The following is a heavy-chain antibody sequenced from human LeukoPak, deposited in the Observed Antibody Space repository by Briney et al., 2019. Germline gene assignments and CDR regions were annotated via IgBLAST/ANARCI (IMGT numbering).Heavy chain of an antibody. CDR2: IYYSGST. D-gene: IGHD3-10*01. CDR3: ARDQGTGVNWFDP. Sequence: SETLSLTCTVSGGSISSYYWSWIRQPPGKGLEWIGYIYYSGSTNYNPSPKSRVTISVDTSKNQFSLKLSSVTAADTAVYYCARDQGTGVNWFDPWGQGTLVTVSS. CDR1: GGSISSYY. V-gene: IGHV4-59*01. J-gene: IGHJ5*02.